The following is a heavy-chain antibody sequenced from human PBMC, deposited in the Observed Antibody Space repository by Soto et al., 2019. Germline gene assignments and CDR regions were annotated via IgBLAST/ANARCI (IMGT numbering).Heavy chain of an antibody. CDR1: GFTFSNAW. CDR3: TTDPTGTYCSSTSCYYYGMDV. J-gene: IGHJ6*02. Sequence: GGSLRLSCAASGFTFSNAWMSWVRQAPGKELEWVGRIKSKTDGGTTDYAAPVKGRFTISRDDSKNTLYLQMNSLKTEDTAVYYCTTDPTGTYCSSTSCYYYGMDVWGQGTTVTVSS. V-gene: IGHV3-15*01. CDR2: IKSKTDGGTT. D-gene: IGHD2-2*01.